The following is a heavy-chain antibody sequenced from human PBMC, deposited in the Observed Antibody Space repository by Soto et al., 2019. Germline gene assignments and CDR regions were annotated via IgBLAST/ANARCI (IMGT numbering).Heavy chain of an antibody. Sequence: EVQLLESGGGLVQPGGSLRLSCAASGFTFSNFVMGWVRRAPGKGLEWVSAIGGTSGSTYYADSVKGRFTISRDKSKDTLSLQMNSLGAEDTALYYCAKRRGDGYFDLWGRGTLVTVSS. CDR2: IGGTSGST. D-gene: IGHD7-27*01. V-gene: IGHV3-23*01. J-gene: IGHJ2*01. CDR1: GFTFSNFV. CDR3: AKRRGDGYFDL.